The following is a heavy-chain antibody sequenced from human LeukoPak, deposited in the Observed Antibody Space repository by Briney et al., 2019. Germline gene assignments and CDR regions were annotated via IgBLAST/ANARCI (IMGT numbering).Heavy chain of an antibody. CDR1: GFTFSSSG. J-gene: IGHJ4*02. V-gene: IGHV3-23*01. CDR2: ISGTGDRT. CDR3: AKVTYGSGTYGAFDY. Sequence: GGSLRLSCAASGFTFSSSGMIWVRQAPGKGLEWVSAISGTGDRTYHADSVKGRFTISRDNSKNTLYLQMNSLRAEDTAVYYCAKVTYGSGTYGAFDYWGQGTLVTVSS. D-gene: IGHD3-10*01.